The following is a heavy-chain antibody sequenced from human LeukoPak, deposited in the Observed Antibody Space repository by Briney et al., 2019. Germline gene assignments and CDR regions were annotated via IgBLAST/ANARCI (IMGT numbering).Heavy chain of an antibody. CDR2: MNPNSGNT. V-gene: IGHV1-8*03. J-gene: IGHJ4*02. Sequence: ASVKVSCKASGYTFTSYDINWVRQATGQGLEWMGWMNPNSGNTGYAQKFQGRVTITRNTSISTAYMELSSLRSEDTAVYYCARASSYYYDSSGYVDYWGQGTLVTVSS. CDR1: GYTFTSYD. CDR3: ARASSYYYDSSGYVDY. D-gene: IGHD3-22*01.